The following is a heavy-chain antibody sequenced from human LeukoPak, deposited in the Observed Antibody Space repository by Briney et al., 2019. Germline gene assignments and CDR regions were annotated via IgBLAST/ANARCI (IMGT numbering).Heavy chain of an antibody. J-gene: IGHJ4*02. CDR1: GGSISSGSYY. CDR2: IYTSGSI. CDR3: ARDKVEWLLGVRYYFDY. V-gene: IGHV4-61*02. Sequence: PSQTLSLTCTVSGGSISSGSYYWSWIRQPAGKGLEWIGRIYTSGSINYNPSLKSRVTMSVDTSKNQFSLKLCSVTAADTAVYYCARDKVEWLLGVRYYFDYWGQGTLVTVSS. D-gene: IGHD3-3*01.